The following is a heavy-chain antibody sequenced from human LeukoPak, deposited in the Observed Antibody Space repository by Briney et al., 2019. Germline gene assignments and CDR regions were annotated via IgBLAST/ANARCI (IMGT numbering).Heavy chain of an antibody. CDR2: IKSKTDGGTT. V-gene: IGHV3-15*01. Sequence: GGSLRLSCAASSFTFTSYAMSWVRQAPGKGLEWVGRIKSKTDGGTTDYAAPVKGRFTISRDDSKNTLYLQMNSLKTEDTAVYYCTTLSYGRTYWGQGTLVTVSS. CDR1: SFTFTSYA. CDR3: TTLSYGRTY. J-gene: IGHJ4*02. D-gene: IGHD5-18*01.